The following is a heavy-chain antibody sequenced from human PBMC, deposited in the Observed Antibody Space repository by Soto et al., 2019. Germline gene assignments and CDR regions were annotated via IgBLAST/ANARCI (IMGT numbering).Heavy chain of an antibody. CDR3: ERVRYIVVVPADAYYCYGMDV. Sequence: GESLKISCKGSGYSFTSYWISWVRQMPGKGLEWMGRIDPSDSYTNYSPSFQGHVTISADKSISTAYLQWSSLKASDTAMYYCERVRYIVVVPADAYYCYGMDVWGQGTTVTVSS. D-gene: IGHD2-2*01. V-gene: IGHV5-10-1*01. CDR1: GYSFTSYW. CDR2: IDPSDSYT. J-gene: IGHJ6*02.